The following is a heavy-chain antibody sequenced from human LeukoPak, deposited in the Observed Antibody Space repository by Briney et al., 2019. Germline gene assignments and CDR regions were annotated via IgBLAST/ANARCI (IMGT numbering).Heavy chain of an antibody. CDR3: VKGGWLDY. Sequence: PGGSLRLSCAASGFTFSSYSMNWVRQAPGKGLEWVSIIRRDDKTTYYADSVKGRFTISRDNSMKTLYLQMSGLTAEDTAVYYCVKGGWLDYWGQGIPVIVSS. J-gene: IGHJ4*02. D-gene: IGHD2-15*01. V-gene: IGHV3-23*01. CDR2: IRRDDKTT. CDR1: GFTFSSYS.